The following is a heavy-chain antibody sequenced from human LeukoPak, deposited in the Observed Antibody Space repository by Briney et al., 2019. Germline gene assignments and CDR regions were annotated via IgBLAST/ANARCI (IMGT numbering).Heavy chain of an antibody. D-gene: IGHD3-22*01. CDR2: ISAYNGIT. Sequence: ASVKVSCKASGGTFSSYGISWVRQAPGQGLEWMGWISAYNGITNYAQKLQGRVTMTTDTSTSTAYMGLRSLRSDDTAVYYCAREYYYDSSGYYDCWGQGTLVTVSS. CDR3: AREYYYDSSGYYDC. V-gene: IGHV1-18*01. J-gene: IGHJ4*02. CDR1: GGTFSSYG.